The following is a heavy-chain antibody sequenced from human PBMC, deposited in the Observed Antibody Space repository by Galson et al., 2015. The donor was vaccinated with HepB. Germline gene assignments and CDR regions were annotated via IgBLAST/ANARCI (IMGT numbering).Heavy chain of an antibody. Sequence: SVKVSCKASGYTFTNYYIHWVRQAPGQGLEWMGIINPSGGNTNYAQKFQGRVTMTTDTSTSTVYMELSSLRSEDTAVYHCARELGLAAAGNREPVFYIWGQATTVTVSS. CDR2: INPSGGNT. J-gene: IGHJ3*02. CDR1: GYTFTNYY. D-gene: IGHD6-13*01. CDR3: ARELGLAAAGNREPVFYI. V-gene: IGHV1-46*01.